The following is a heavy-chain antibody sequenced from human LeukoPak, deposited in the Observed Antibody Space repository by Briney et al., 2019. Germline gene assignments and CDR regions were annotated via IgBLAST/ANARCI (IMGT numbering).Heavy chain of an antibody. Sequence: GGSRRLSCAASGFTFSSYAMSWVRQAPGKGLEWVSAISGSGGSTYYADSVKGRFSISRDNSKNTLYLQMNSLRAEDTAVYYCARIYSYGYMDVWGKGTTVTVSS. J-gene: IGHJ6*03. CDR2: ISGSGGST. CDR1: GFTFSSYA. V-gene: IGHV3-23*01. D-gene: IGHD5-18*01. CDR3: ARIYSYGYMDV.